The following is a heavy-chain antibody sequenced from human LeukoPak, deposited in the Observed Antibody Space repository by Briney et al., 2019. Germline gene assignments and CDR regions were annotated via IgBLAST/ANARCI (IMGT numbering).Heavy chain of an antibody. D-gene: IGHD1/OR15-1a*01. Sequence: GGSLRLSCSASGFTFSNAWMSWVRQAPGKGLEWVGRIKSKTDGGTTDYAAPVKGRFTISRDDSKNTLYLQMNSLKTEDTAVYYCTTALYRTSFDYWGQGTLVTVSS. CDR1: GFTFSNAW. J-gene: IGHJ4*02. V-gene: IGHV3-15*01. CDR2: IKSKTDGGTT. CDR3: TTALYRTSFDY.